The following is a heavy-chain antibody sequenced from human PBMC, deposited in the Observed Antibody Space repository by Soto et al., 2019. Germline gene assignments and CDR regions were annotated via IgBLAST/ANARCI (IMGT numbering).Heavy chain of an antibody. CDR1: GGSLNNYY. J-gene: IGHJ5*02. V-gene: IGHV4-59*08. Sequence: SETLSLTWTASGGSLNNYYWSWIRQPPGKGLEWIAYIYYTGSTNYNPSLKSRVTISVDTSKNQFSLKLTSVTAADAALYYCARDFFDSSDYTTNWFDPWGQGTLVTVSS. CDR3: ARDFFDSSDYTTNWFDP. CDR2: IYYTGST. D-gene: IGHD3-22*01.